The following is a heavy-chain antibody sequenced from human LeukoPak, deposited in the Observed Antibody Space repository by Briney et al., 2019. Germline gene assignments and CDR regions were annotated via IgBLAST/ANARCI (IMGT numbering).Heavy chain of an antibody. D-gene: IGHD3-22*01. Sequence: SVKVSCKASGGTFSSYAISWVRQAPGQGLEWMGRIILILGIANYAQKFQGRVTITADKSTSTAYMELSSLRSEDTAVYYCAREAGITMIVVHWGQGTLVTVSS. J-gene: IGHJ4*02. CDR3: AREAGITMIVVH. CDR2: IILILGIA. CDR1: GGTFSSYA. V-gene: IGHV1-69*04.